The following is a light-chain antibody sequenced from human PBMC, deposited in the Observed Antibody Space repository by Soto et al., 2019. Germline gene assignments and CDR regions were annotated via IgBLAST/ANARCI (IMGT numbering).Light chain of an antibody. V-gene: IGLV2-14*01. CDR3: SSYTSSSTLV. CDR2: DVS. Sequence: QSVLTQPASVSGSPGQSITISCTGTSSYVGGYNYVSWYQQHPGKAPKLMIYDVSNRPSGVSNRFSGSKSGNTASLTMSGLQAEDEADYYCSSYTSSSTLVFGTGTKVTVL. CDR1: SSYVGGYNY. J-gene: IGLJ1*01.